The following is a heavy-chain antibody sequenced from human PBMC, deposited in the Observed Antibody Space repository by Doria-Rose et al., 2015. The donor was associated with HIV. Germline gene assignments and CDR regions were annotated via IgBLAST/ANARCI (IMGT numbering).Heavy chain of an antibody. CDR2: IFSDDER. CDR1: GVSLSSPGMG. CDR3: ARIKSSRWYHKYYFDF. Sequence: ESGPVLVKPTETLTLTCTVSGVSLSSPGMGVSWIRQPPGKALEWPANIFSDDERSYKASLKGRLTISRGTSKSQVVLTMTDMDLVDTATYYCARIKSSRWYHKYYFDFWGQGTLVIVSA. V-gene: IGHV2-26*01. D-gene: IGHD6-13*01. J-gene: IGHJ4*02.